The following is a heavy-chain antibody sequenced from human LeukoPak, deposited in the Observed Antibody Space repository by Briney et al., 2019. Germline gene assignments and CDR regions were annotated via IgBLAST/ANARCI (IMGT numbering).Heavy chain of an antibody. CDR1: GFTFSSYD. CDR2: IWADGSNK. V-gene: IGHV3-33*01. Sequence: GGSLRLSCAASGFTFSSYDMHWVCQAPGKGLEWVAVIWADGSNKYHADSVKGRFTISRDNSKNTLYLQMNTLRAEDTAVYYCARDRKVDYFDYWGQGTLVTVSS. CDR3: ARDRKVDYFDY. J-gene: IGHJ4*02.